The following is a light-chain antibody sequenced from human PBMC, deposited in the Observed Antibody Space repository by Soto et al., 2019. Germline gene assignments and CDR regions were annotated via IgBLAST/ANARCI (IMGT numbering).Light chain of an antibody. J-gene: IGKJ3*01. Sequence: DLPMTQSPSSLSASVGDRVTITCQASQDIANYLNWYQQKPGEAPKLLIYDASNLQAGVPSRFSGSGSGTDFTFTITNLQPEDVATYYCQQYDELVPLTFGPGTKVDIK. CDR1: QDIANY. CDR2: DAS. CDR3: QQYDELVPLT. V-gene: IGKV1-33*01.